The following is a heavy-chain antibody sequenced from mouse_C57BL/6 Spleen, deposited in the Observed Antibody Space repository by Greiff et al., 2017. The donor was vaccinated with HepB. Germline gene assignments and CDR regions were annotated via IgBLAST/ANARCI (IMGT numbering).Heavy chain of an antibody. CDR2: IDPEDGET. CDR1: GFNIKDYY. Sequence: EVPLQQSGAELVKPGASVKLSCTASGFNIKDYYMHWVKQRTEQGLEWIGRIDPEDGETKYAPKFPGKATITADTSSNTAYLQLSSLTSEDTAVYYCAVIYYEYDGFAYWGQGTLVTVSA. J-gene: IGHJ3*01. D-gene: IGHD2-4*01. V-gene: IGHV14-2*01. CDR3: AVIYYEYDGFAY.